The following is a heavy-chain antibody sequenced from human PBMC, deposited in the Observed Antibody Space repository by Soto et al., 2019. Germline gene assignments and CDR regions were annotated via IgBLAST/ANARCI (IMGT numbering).Heavy chain of an antibody. V-gene: IGHV3-30-3*01. CDR1: GFTFSSYA. Sequence: PGVSLRLSWAASGFTFSSYAMHWVRQAPGKGLEWVAVISYDGSNKYYADSVKGRFTISRDNSKNTLYLQMNSLRAEDTAVYYCARDEGSWGQGTLVTVSS. CDR2: ISYDGSNK. CDR3: ARDEGS. J-gene: IGHJ5*02.